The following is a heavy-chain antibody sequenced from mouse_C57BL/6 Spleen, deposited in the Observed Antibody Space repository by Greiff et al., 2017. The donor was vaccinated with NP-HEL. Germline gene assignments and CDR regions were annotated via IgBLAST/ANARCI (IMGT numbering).Heavy chain of an antibody. D-gene: IGHD1-1*01. Sequence: QVQLKESGAELVRPGASVKMSCKASGYTFTSYNMHWVKQTPRQGLEWIGAIYPGNGDTSYNQKFKGKATLTVDKSSSTAYMQLSSLTSEDSAVYFCARSDYGSSYGWYFDVWGTGTTVTVSS. CDR3: ARSDYGSSYGWYFDV. CDR1: GYTFTSYN. J-gene: IGHJ1*03. V-gene: IGHV1-12*01. CDR2: IYPGNGDT.